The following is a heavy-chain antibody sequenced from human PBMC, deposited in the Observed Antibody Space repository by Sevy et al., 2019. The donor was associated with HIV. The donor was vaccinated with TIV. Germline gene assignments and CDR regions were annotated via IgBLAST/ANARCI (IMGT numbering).Heavy chain of an antibody. CDR2: IYYSGST. J-gene: IGHJ3*02. Sequence: SETLSLTCTVSGGSISSSSYYWGWIRQPPGKGLEWIGSIYYSGSTYYNPSLKSRVTISVDTSKNQFSLTLSSVTAADTAVYYCARPYSGGAFDIWGQGTMVTVSS. V-gene: IGHV4-39*01. CDR3: ARPYSGGAFDI. D-gene: IGHD1-26*01. CDR1: GGSISSSSYY.